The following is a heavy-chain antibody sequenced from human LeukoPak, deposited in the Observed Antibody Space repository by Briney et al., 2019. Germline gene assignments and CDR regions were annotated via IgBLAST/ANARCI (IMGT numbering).Heavy chain of an antibody. V-gene: IGHV5-51*01. CDR3: AREAGIAAAPGSYDHFDY. J-gene: IGHJ4*02. CDR1: GYSFTSYW. CDR2: IYPGDSDS. Sequence: GESLKISCKGSGYSFTSYWIAWVRQMPGKGLEWMGIIYPGDSDSRYSPSFQGQVTISADKSISTAYLQWSSLKASDTAMYYCAREAGIAAAPGSYDHFDYWGQGTLVTVSS. D-gene: IGHD6-13*01.